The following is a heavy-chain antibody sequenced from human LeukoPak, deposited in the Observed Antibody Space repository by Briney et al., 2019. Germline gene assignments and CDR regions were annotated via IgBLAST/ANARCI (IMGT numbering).Heavy chain of an antibody. Sequence: GESLKISCKGSGYSFTSYCIGWVRQMPGKGLEWMGIIYPGDSDTRYSPSFQGQVTISANKSISTAYLQWSSLKASDTAMYYCARRLRYYYSSGYKYYFDYWGQGTLVTVSS. CDR3: ARRLRYYYSSGYKYYFDY. V-gene: IGHV5-51*01. CDR1: GYSFTSYC. J-gene: IGHJ4*02. D-gene: IGHD3-22*01. CDR2: IYPGDSDT.